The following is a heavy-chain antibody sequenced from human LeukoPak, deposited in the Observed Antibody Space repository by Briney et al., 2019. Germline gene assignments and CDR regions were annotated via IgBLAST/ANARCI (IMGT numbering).Heavy chain of an antibody. D-gene: IGHD3-22*01. CDR1: GGSISSSSYY. CDR3: ARDSYYYDSSGYYRFDY. V-gene: IGHV4-61*05. Sequence: PSETLSLTCTVSGGSISSSSYYWGWIRQPPRKGLEWIGYIYYSGSTNYNPSLKSRVTISVDTSKNQFSLKLSSVTAADTAVYYCARDSYYYDSSGYYRFDYWGQGTLVTVSS. CDR2: IYYSGST. J-gene: IGHJ4*02.